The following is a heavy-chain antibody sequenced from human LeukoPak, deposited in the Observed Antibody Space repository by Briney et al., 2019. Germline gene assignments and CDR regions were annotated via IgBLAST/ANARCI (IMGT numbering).Heavy chain of an antibody. D-gene: IGHD6-19*01. Sequence: ASVKVSCKASGYTFTGYYMHWVRQAPGQGLEWMGWINPNSGGTNYAQKFQGRVTMTRDTSIGTAYMELSRLRSDDTAVYYCARDLLGIAVAGPDLYYFDYWGQGTLVTVSS. CDR1: GYTFTGYY. CDR2: INPNSGGT. V-gene: IGHV1-2*02. CDR3: ARDLLGIAVAGPDLYYFDY. J-gene: IGHJ4*02.